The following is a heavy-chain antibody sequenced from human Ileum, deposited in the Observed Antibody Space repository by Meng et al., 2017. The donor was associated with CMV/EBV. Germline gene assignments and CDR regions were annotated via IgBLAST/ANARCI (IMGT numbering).Heavy chain of an antibody. J-gene: IGHJ4*02. CDR3: AGKYGGRYYFDS. Sequence: GESLKISCAASGFTFSSYWMSWVRQAPGKGLEWVANIKQDGSEKYYVDSVKGRFTISRDNSKNTLYLQMNSLRAEDTAVYFCAGKYGGRYYFDSWGQETLVTVSS. D-gene: IGHD3-10*01. V-gene: IGHV3-7*03. CDR1: GFTFSSYW. CDR2: IKQDGSEK.